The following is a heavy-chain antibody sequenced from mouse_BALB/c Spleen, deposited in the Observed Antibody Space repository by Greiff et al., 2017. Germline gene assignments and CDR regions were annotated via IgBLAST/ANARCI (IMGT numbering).Heavy chain of an antibody. J-gene: IGHJ3*01. CDR3: ADYGSWFAY. V-gene: IGHV3-2*02. Sequence: EVQLQESGPGLVKPSQSLSLTCTVTGYSITSDYAWNWIRQFPGNKLEWMGYISYSGSTSYNPSLKSRISITRDTSKNQFFLQLNSVTTEDTATYYCADYGSWFAYWGQGTLVTVSA. CDR1: GYSITSDYA. CDR2: ISYSGST. D-gene: IGHD2-2*01.